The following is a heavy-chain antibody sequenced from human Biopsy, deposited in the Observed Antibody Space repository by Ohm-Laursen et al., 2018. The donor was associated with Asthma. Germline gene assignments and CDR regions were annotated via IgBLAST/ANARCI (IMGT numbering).Heavy chain of an antibody. J-gene: IGHJ6*02. Sequence: TLSLTWSVSGGSISSGGFSWTWIRQPPEKGLEWIGNILHRGTTHYNPSLTSRVTISLDRAKNQYSLKLTSVTGADTAVYYCARITSANYYYGMDVWGHGTTVTVSS. CDR3: ARITSANYYYGMDV. D-gene: IGHD1-20*01. V-gene: IGHV4-30-2*01. CDR1: GGSISSGGFS. CDR2: ILHRGTT.